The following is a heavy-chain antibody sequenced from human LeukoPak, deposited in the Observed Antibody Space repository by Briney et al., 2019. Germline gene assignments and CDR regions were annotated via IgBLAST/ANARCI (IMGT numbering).Heavy chain of an antibody. V-gene: IGHV4-39*07. J-gene: IGHJ6*03. CDR1: GGSISSRSYY. CDR3: ARVSWFPGTSYYYMDV. D-gene: IGHD1-1*01. CDR2: VYYNGPT. Sequence: PSETLSLTCTVSGGSISSRSYYWGWVRQSPGKGLEWIGSVYYNGPTYYNPSLMSRITISRDTSKNQFSLKLSSVTAADTAVYYCARVSWFPGTSYYYMDVWGKGTTVTVSS.